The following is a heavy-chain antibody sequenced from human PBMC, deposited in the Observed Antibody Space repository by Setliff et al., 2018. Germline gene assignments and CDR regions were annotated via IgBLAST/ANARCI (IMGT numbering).Heavy chain of an antibody. CDR1: GDSISDAS. CDR3: ARENGYCSGGACYFMFDY. J-gene: IGHJ4*02. Sequence: SETLSLTCTVSGDSISDASIMAWIRQPPGKGLEFIGYVFYNGAAKYDPSLKSRVTMSVDTSKNQFSLELSSVTAADTAMYYCARENGYCSGGACYFMFDYWGQGTLVTVSS. CDR2: VFYNGAA. D-gene: IGHD2-15*01. V-gene: IGHV4-59*01.